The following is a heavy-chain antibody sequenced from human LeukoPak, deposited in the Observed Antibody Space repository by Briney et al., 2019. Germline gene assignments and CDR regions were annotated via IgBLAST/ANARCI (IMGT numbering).Heavy chain of an antibody. CDR3: ARVFVTEGVNY. CDR2: IHPNSGAT. J-gene: IGHJ4*02. D-gene: IGHD3-10*01. CDR1: GYTFTGYY. Sequence: ASVKVSCKASGYTFTGYYLHWVRQAPGQGLEWMGWIHPNSGATNYAQKFQGRVTMTRDTSISTAYMDLSRLSPDDTAVYYCARVFVTEGVNYWGQGTLVTVSS. V-gene: IGHV1-2*02.